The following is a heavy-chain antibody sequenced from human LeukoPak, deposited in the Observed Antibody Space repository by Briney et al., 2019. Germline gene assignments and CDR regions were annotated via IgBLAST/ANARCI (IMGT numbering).Heavy chain of an antibody. J-gene: IGHJ4*02. CDR3: ARGGVGSSSGLVDY. V-gene: IGHV1-2*02. CDR2: INPNSGGT. CDR1: GYTFTGYY. Sequence: ASVTVSCKASGYTFTGYYMHWVRQAPGQGLEWMGWINPNSGGTNYAQKFQGRVTMTRDTSISTAYMELSRLRSDDTAVYYCARGGVGSSSGLVDYWGQGTLVTVSS. D-gene: IGHD6-6*01.